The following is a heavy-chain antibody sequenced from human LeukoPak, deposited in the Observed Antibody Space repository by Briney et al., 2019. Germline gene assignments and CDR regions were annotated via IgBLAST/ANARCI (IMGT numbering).Heavy chain of an antibody. CDR2: IYYSGST. Sequence: SETLSLTCTVSGGSISSSSYYWGWIRQPPGKGLEWIGSIYYSGSTYYNPSLKGRVTISVDTSKNQFSLKLSSVTAADTAVYYCARLVWRQPHPDYWGQGTLVTVSS. J-gene: IGHJ4*02. V-gene: IGHV4-39*01. CDR1: GGSISSSSYY. D-gene: IGHD3-3*01. CDR3: ARLVWRQPHPDY.